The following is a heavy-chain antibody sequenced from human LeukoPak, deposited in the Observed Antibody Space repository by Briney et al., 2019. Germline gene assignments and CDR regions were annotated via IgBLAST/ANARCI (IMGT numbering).Heavy chain of an antibody. V-gene: IGHV4-38-2*02. Sequence: TSETLSLTCTVSGYSISSGYYWGWIRQPPGKGLEWIGSIYHSGSTYYNPSLKSRVTISVDTSKNQFSLKLSSVTAADTAVYHCARGPGSYHQIDYWGQGTLVTVSS. CDR1: GYSISSGYY. D-gene: IGHD1-26*01. CDR3: ARGPGSYHQIDY. CDR2: IYHSGST. J-gene: IGHJ4*02.